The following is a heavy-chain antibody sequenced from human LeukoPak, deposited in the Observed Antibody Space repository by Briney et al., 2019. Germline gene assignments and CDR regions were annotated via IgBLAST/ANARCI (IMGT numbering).Heavy chain of an antibody. J-gene: IGHJ3*02. CDR3: ARDGTRIAAASNDAFDI. CDR1: GFTVSSNY. V-gene: IGHV3-53*01. CDR2: IYSGGST. Sequence: GGSLRLSCAASGFTVSSNYMSWVRQAPGKGLEWVSVIYSGGSTYYADSVKGRFTISRDNSKNTLYLQMNSLRAEDTAVYYCARDGTRIAAASNDAFDIWGQGTMVTVSS. D-gene: IGHD6-13*01.